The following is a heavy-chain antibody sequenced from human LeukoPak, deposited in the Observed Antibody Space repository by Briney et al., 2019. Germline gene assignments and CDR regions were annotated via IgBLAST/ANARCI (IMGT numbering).Heavy chain of an antibody. CDR1: GYSFTSYW. CDR3: ARGGCSSTSCYMYWGNWFDP. V-gene: IGHV5-51*01. J-gene: IGHJ5*02. CDR2: IYPGDSDT. Sequence: GESLKISCKGSGYSFTSYWIGWVRQMPGKGLEWMGIIYPGDSDTRYSPSFQGQVTISADKSISTAYLQWSSLKASDTAMYYCARGGCSSTSCYMYWGNWFDPWGQGTLVTVSS. D-gene: IGHD2-2*02.